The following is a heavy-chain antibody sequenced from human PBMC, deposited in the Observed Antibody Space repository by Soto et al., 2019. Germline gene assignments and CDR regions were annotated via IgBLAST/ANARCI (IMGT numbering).Heavy chain of an antibody. CDR3: ARDLTNEAWFEP. D-gene: IGHD1-1*01. CDR2: IIPIFGTA. Sequence: SVKVSCKACGGTFSSYAISWVRQAPGQGLEWMGGIIPIFGTANYAQKFQGRVTITADESTSTAYMELSSLRSEDTAVYYCARDLTNEAWFEPWGQRTLVTVSS. CDR1: GGTFSSYA. V-gene: IGHV1-69*13. J-gene: IGHJ5*02.